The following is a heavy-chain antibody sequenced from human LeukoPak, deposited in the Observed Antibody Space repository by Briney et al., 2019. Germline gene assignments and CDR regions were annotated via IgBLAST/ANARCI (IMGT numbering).Heavy chain of an antibody. V-gene: IGHV3-74*01. CDR3: SIYNGSPNGDF. J-gene: IGHJ4*02. CDR2: RSRDKKDT. D-gene: IGHD6-6*01. CDR1: GLTFSSYW. Sequence: GRSLSLFCAASGLTFSSYWMHWVRQAPGRGLVAVSERSRDKKDTTYEDYMKGRITITRDNAKNTLYLQMNSLRAEDTAIYYCSIYNGSPNGDFWGQGTLVTVSS.